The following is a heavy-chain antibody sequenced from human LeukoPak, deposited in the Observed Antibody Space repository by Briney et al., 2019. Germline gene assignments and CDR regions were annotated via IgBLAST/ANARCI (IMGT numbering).Heavy chain of an antibody. CDR3: ACSVAGYQDHIFDY. Sequence: SETLSLTCAVYGGSFSSYYWGWIRQPPGKGLEWIGSIYYSGSTYYNPSLKSRVTISVDTSKNQFSLKLSSVTAADTAVYYCACSVAGYQDHIFDYWGQGTLVTVSS. V-gene: IGHV4-39*01. CDR2: IYYSGST. J-gene: IGHJ4*02. D-gene: IGHD6-19*01. CDR1: GGSFSSYY.